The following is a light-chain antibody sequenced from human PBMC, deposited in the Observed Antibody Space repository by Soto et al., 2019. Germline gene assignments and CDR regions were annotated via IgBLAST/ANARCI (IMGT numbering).Light chain of an antibody. V-gene: IGKV3-20*01. CDR1: QSVSTDY. CDR2: GAS. CDR3: QQYGSPPLFT. J-gene: IGKJ3*01. Sequence: EIVLTQSPGTLSLSPGERATLSCRASQSVSTDYLAWYQQKAGQAPRLLIYGASSRATGIPDRFSGSGSGTDFTLTISRLEREDFAVYYCQQYGSPPLFTFSPGTKVDIK.